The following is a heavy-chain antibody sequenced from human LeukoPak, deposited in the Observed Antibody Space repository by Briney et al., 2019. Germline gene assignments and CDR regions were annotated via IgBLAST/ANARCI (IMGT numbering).Heavy chain of an antibody. CDR1: EGTFSSYA. CDR3: ARHDSSGYYYPYYFDY. Sequence: ASVKVSCKASEGTFSSYAISWVRQAPGQGLEWMGGIIPIFGTANYAQKFQGRVTITTDESTSTAYMELSSLRSEDTAVYYCARHDSSGYYYPYYFDYWGQGTLVTVSS. CDR2: IIPIFGTA. J-gene: IGHJ4*02. D-gene: IGHD3-22*01. V-gene: IGHV1-69*05.